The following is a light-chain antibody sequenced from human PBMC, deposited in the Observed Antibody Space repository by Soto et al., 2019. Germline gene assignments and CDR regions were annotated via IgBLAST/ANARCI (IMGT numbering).Light chain of an antibody. CDR1: NIGSNT. J-gene: IGLJ3*02. CDR3: QVWDSDSDHVV. CDR2: DDS. Sequence: SYELTQPPSVSVAPGQTARISCGGNNIGSNTVHWYQQKPGQAPVLVVYDDSDRPPGIPERFSGSNSGNTATLTISRVEAVDEADYYCQVWDSDSDHVVFGGGTKLTVL. V-gene: IGLV3-21*02.